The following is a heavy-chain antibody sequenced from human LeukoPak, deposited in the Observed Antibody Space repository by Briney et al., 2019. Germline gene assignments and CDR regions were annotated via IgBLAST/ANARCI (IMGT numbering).Heavy chain of an antibody. CDR3: ARDRRITMIVVAVNWFDP. D-gene: IGHD3-22*01. V-gene: IGHV1-69*05. CDR2: IIPIFGTA. Sequence: SVKVSCKASGGTFSSYAISWVRQAPGQGLEWMGRIIPIFGTANYAQKFQGRVTITTDESTSTAYMELSSLRSEDTAVYYCARDRRITMIVVAVNWFDPWGQGTLVTVSS. CDR1: GGTFSSYA. J-gene: IGHJ5*02.